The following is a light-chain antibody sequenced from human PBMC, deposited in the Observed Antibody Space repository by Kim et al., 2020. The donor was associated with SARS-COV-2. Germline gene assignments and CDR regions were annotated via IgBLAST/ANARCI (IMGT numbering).Light chain of an antibody. V-gene: IGKV3-20*01. Sequence: SPRESATLSCRANQSGSISYLAWYQQKPCQAPRLLIYDASNMATDIPDRFSGSGSVTDFTLTISRLEPEDFAVYYFQQYSRSPQTFGQGTKVYIK. CDR1: QSGSISY. CDR2: DAS. CDR3: QQYSRSPQT. J-gene: IGKJ1*01.